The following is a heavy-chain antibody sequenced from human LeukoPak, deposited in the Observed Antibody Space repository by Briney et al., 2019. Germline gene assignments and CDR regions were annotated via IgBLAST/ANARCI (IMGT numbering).Heavy chain of an antibody. CDR2: IYYSGST. CDR1: GGSISSYY. V-gene: IGHV4-59*08. D-gene: IGHD5-24*01. J-gene: IGHJ4*02. CDR3: ARVVEMANAD. Sequence: SETLSPTCTVSGGSISSYYWSWIRQPPGKGLEWIGYIYYSGSTNYNPSLKSRVTISVDTSKNQFSLKLSSVTAADTAVYYCARVVEMANADWGQGTLVTVSS.